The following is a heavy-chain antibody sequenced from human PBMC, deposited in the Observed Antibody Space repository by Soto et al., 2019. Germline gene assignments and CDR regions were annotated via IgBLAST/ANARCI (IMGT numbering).Heavy chain of an antibody. D-gene: IGHD6-19*01. V-gene: IGHV4-34*01. CDR1: GASLKGYF. CDR2: IHDSGST. J-gene: IGHJ4*01. Sequence: SETLSLTCAVQGASLKGYFWSWIRQPPGKGLEWIGEIHDSGSTNDNPSLMSRVTLSRDTSKNQVSLQLSSMTAADTAVYYCERRFGGWYFDFWGHGILVTVSS. CDR3: ERRFGGWYFDF.